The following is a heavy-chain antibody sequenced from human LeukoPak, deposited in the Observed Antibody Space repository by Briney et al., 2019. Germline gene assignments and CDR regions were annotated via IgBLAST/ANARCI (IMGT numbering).Heavy chain of an antibody. D-gene: IGHD1-1*01. Sequence: GGSLRLSCAASGFTFSSYWMHWVRQAPGKGLVWVSRITGDGSGANYADSVKGRFTISRDNAKNTLYLQMNSLRAEDTAVYYCARFAVTTAGYYWGQGTLVTVSS. CDR2: ITGDGSGA. CDR3: ARFAVTTAGYY. V-gene: IGHV3-74*01. CDR1: GFTFSSYW. J-gene: IGHJ4*02.